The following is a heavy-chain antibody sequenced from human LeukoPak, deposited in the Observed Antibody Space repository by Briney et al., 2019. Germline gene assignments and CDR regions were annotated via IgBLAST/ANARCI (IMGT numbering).Heavy chain of an antibody. CDR2: IYYSGST. D-gene: IGHD2-21*02. CDR1: GGSISSRSYY. CDR3: ARAYCGGDCPMGWAFDI. V-gene: IGHV4-61*05. J-gene: IGHJ3*02. Sequence: SSETLSLTCTVSGGSISSRSYYWGWIRQPPGKGLEWIGYIYYSGSTNYNPSLKSRVTISVDTSKNQFSLKLSSVTAADTAVYYCARAYCGGDCPMGWAFDIWGQGTMVTVPS.